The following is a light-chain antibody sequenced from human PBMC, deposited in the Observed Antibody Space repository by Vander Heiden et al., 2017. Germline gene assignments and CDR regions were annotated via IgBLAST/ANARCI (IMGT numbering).Light chain of an antibody. CDR1: QTISSY. CDR3: QQSYSTPRT. CDR2: AAS. Sequence: IQMTQSPSSLSASVGDRVTITCRASQTISSYLNWYQQKPGKAPKLLIYAASSLQSGVPSRFSGSESGTDFTLTISSLQPEDFATYYCQQSYSTPRTFGGGTKVEIK. J-gene: IGKJ4*01. V-gene: IGKV1-39*01.